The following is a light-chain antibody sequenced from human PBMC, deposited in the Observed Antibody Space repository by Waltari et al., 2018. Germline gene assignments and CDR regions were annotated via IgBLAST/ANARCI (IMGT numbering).Light chain of an antibody. CDR2: DVT. CDR1: INDVGNPKP. CDR3: LSYTSSITFV. V-gene: IGLV2-23*02. J-gene: IGLJ2*01. Sequence: QHALTQPASVSGSPGQSITIPCTGTINDVGNPKPVCWSPQHPGKPPKLLISDVTARPSGVSDRFSGSKSGNTASLTISGLQAEDEADYYCLSYTSSITFVFGGGTKLSVL.